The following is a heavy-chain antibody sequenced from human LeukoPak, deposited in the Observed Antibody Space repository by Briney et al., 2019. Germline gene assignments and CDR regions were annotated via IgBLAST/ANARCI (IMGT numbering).Heavy chain of an antibody. Sequence: AGGSLRLSCAASGFTFSSYGMHWVRQAPGKGLEWVAVISYDGSNKYCADSVKGRFTISRDNSKNTLYLQMNSLRAEDTAVYYCAKDLNGDYDVAFDYWGQGTLVTVSS. CDR2: ISYDGSNK. CDR1: GFTFSSYG. D-gene: IGHD4-17*01. V-gene: IGHV3-30*18. J-gene: IGHJ4*02. CDR3: AKDLNGDYDVAFDY.